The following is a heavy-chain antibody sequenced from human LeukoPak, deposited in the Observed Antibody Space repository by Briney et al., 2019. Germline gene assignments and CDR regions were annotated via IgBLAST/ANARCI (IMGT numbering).Heavy chain of an antibody. Sequence: PGGSLRLSCAASAFTFSNYAMHWVRQAPGKGLEWVAVVFFDGDTKYYADSVKGRFTISRDNAKNSLYLQMNSLRDEDTAVYYCASDGSPYYYGSGSYSVTFDYWGQGTLVTVSP. CDR2: VFFDGDTK. D-gene: IGHD3-10*01. CDR3: ASDGSPYYYGSGSYSVTFDY. J-gene: IGHJ4*02. V-gene: IGHV3-30*04. CDR1: AFTFSNYA.